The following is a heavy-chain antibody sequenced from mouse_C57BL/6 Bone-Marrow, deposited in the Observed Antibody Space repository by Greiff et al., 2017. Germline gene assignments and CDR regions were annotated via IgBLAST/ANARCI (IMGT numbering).Heavy chain of an antibody. V-gene: IGHV5-9-1*02. Sequence: VQLKESGEGLVKPGGSLKLSCAASGFTFSSYAMSWVRQTPEKRLEWVAYISSGGDYIYYADTVKGRFTISRDNARNTLYLQMSSLKSEDTAMYYCTRERGYDYDGGDYFDDWGQGTTLTVSS. D-gene: IGHD2-4*01. CDR3: TRERGYDYDGGDYFDD. CDR2: ISSGGDYI. J-gene: IGHJ2*01. CDR1: GFTFSSYA.